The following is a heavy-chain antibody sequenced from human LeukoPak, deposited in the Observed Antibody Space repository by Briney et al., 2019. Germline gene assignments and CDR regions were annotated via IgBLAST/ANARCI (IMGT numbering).Heavy chain of an antibody. V-gene: IGHV3-33*08. CDR1: GFTFSDYY. D-gene: IGHD6-19*01. J-gene: IGHJ6*04. Sequence: KSGGSLRLSCAASGFTFSDYYMSWIRQAPGKGLDWVAVIWYDGNTKDYADSVKGRFTISRDKSKNTVFLQMNSLRAEDTAVYYCARNGGSGWPENQYYGMDVWGKGTTVTVSS. CDR2: IWYDGNTK. CDR3: ARNGGSGWPENQYYGMDV.